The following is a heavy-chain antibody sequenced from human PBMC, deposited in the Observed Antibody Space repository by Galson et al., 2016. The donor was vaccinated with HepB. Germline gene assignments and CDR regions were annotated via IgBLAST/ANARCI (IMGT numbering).Heavy chain of an antibody. V-gene: IGHV4-31*11. J-gene: IGHJ4*02. CDR2: ISYSGST. D-gene: IGHD3-3*01. Sequence: TLSLTCAVSGDSITRGSYYWNWIRQHPGQGPEWIGFISYSGSTHFTPSLKRRASISMDTSNNQFSLRLTSVTAADTAVYYCARGLRFLELPSPAYYFDCWGQGTLVTVSS. CDR1: GDSITRGSYY. CDR3: ARGLRFLELPSPAYYFDC.